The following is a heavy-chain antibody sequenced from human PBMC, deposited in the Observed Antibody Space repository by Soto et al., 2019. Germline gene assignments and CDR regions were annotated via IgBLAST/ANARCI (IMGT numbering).Heavy chain of an antibody. D-gene: IGHD3-9*01. Sequence: ASVKVSCKSSGYTFTSYGISWVRQAPGQGLEWMGWISAYNGNTNYAQKLQGRVTMTTDTSTSTAYMELRSLRSDDTAVYYCARDLLLTGYYQNAIFDYWGQGTLVTVSS. V-gene: IGHV1-18*04. J-gene: IGHJ4*02. CDR1: GYTFTSYG. CDR3: ARDLLLTGYYQNAIFDY. CDR2: ISAYNGNT.